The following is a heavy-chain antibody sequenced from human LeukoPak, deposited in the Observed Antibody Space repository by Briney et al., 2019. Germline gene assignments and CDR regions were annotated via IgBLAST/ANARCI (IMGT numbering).Heavy chain of an antibody. V-gene: IGHV3-30-3*01. CDR1: GFTFSGYP. J-gene: IGHJ4*02. CDR2: ISYDGSNK. Sequence: GKSLRLSCAASGFTFSGYPIHWVRQAPGKGLEWVAVISYDGSNKYYADSVKGRFTISRDNSKNTLYLQMNSLRAEDTAVYYCARRLCSSTSCYIDYWGQGTLVTVSS. CDR3: ARRLCSSTSCYIDY. D-gene: IGHD2-2*02.